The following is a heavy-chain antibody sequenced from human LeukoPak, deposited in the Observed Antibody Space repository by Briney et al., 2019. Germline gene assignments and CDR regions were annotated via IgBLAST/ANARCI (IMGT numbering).Heavy chain of an antibody. V-gene: IGHV3-74*01. CDR3: ARTASGFYSAN. Sequence: GGSLRLSCAASGLSFSSYWMHWVRQAPGEGLVWVSRINNDGSISNYAESVKGRFTISRDNAKNTLYLQMNSLRGEDTAVYYCARTASGFYSANWGQGTLVTVSS. D-gene: IGHD3-3*01. CDR1: GLSFSSYW. CDR2: INNDGSIS. J-gene: IGHJ4*02.